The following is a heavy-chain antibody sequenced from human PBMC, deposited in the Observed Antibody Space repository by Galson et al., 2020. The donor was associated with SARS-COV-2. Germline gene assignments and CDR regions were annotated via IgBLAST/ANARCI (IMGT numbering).Heavy chain of an antibody. CDR1: GGSISSSSYY. V-gene: IGHV4-39*07. J-gene: IGHJ4*02. D-gene: IGHD7-27*01. CDR3: ARGAMLGPTGVVHVDF. Sequence: SETLSLTCTVSGGSISSSSYYWGWIRQPPGKGLEWIGSIYYSGSTYYNPSLKSRVTISVDTSKNQFSLKLSSVTAADTAVYYCARGAMLGPTGVVHVDFWGQGTLVTVSS. CDR2: IYYSGST.